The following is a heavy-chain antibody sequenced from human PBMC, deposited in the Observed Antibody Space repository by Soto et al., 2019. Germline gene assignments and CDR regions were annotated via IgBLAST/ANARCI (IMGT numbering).Heavy chain of an antibody. V-gene: IGHV1-69*13. CDR2: IIPIFGTA. J-gene: IGHJ6*02. Sequence: SVKVSCKASGGTFSSYAISWVRQAPGQGLEWMGGIIPIFGTANYAQKFQGRVTITADESTSTAYMELSSLRSEDTAVYYCASDHLCRCSTSCSPPCYYYGMEDWGQVTTVTVSS. CDR3: ASDHLCRCSTSCSPPCYYYGMED. CDR1: GGTFSSYA. D-gene: IGHD2-2*01.